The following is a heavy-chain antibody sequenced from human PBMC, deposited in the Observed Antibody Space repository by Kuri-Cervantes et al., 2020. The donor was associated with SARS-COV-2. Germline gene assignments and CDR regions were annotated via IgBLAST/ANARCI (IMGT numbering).Heavy chain of an antibody. V-gene: IGHV3-7*03. J-gene: IGHJ4*01. CDR2: IKQDGNER. CDR3: ARLTDTHVYFDY. CDR1: GFNFNSFW. Sequence: GGSLRLSCVTSGFNFNSFWMSWVRQAPGKGLEWVANIKQDGNERHSVDSVEGRFTISRDNTKNSIYLQMNRLRPEDTAVYFCARLTDTHVYFDYLGRGTLVTVSS. D-gene: IGHD3-16*01.